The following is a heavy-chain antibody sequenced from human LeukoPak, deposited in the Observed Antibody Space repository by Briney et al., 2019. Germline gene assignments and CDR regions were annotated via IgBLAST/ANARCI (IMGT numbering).Heavy chain of an antibody. J-gene: IGHJ6*04. D-gene: IGHD3-10*02. CDR1: GFSFSSNW. CDR2: IKEDGSEK. Sequence: GGSLRLSCAASGFSFSSNWMSWVRQAPGKGLEWVANIKEDGSEKYYVDSVKGRFTISRDNAKNSLYLQMNSLRAEDTAVYYCAELGITMIGGVWGKGTTVTISS. V-gene: IGHV3-7*01. CDR3: AELGITMIGGV.